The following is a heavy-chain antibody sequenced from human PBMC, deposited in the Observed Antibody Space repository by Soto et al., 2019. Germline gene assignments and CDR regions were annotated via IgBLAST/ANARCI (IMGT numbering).Heavy chain of an antibody. CDR2: IDPSDSYT. V-gene: IGHV5-10-1*01. J-gene: IGHJ6*02. Sequence: PGESLKISCKGSGYSFTSYWISWVRQMPGKGLEWMGRIDPSDSYTNYSPSFQGHVTISADKSISTAYLQWSSLKASDTAMYYCARRGTTGTRRYYGMDVWGQGTTVTVSS. D-gene: IGHD4-17*01. CDR3: ARRGTTGTRRYYGMDV. CDR1: GYSFTSYW.